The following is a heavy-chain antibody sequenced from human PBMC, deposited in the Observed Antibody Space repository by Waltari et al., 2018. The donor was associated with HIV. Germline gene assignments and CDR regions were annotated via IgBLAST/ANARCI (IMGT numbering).Heavy chain of an antibody. D-gene: IGHD1-7*01. CDR2: TYYSGST. V-gene: IGHV4-59*01. J-gene: IGHJ5*02. CDR3: GRDLLGGTTYNWFDP. CDR1: GGSISSYY. Sequence: QVQLQESGPGLVKPSETLSLTCTVSGGSISSYYWSWIRQPPGKGLEWIGDTYYSGSTNHTPSRKSRVTISGDTSKNQFSLKLSSGTAADTAVYYCGRDLLGGTTYNWFDPWGQGTLVTGSS.